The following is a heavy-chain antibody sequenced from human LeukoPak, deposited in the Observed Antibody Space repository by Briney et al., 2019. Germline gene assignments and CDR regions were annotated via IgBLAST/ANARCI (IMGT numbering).Heavy chain of an antibody. CDR2: INPNSGGT. CDR3: ARIYSGSSARHFDY. V-gene: IGHV1-2*06. J-gene: IGHJ4*02. Sequence: ASVKVSCKASGGTFSSYAISWVRQAPGQGLEWMGRINPNSGGTNYAQKFQGRVTMTRDTSISTAYMELSRLRSDDTAVYYCARIYSGSSARHFDYWGQGTLVTVSS. D-gene: IGHD1-26*01. CDR1: GGTFSSYA.